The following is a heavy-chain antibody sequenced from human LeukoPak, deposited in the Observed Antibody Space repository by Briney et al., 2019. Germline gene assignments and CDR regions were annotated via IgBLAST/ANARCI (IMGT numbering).Heavy chain of an antibody. D-gene: IGHD2-8*01. V-gene: IGHV3-11*05. CDR1: GFMFSDYF. J-gene: IGHJ4*02. Sequence: GGSLRLSCAASGFMFSDYFMSWIRQAPGKELEWISYISSNSKYTKYADSVKGRFTISRDNAKKSLYLQMNSLRAEGTAVYYCARDNGNKYYFDYWGQGTLVTVSS. CDR3: ARDNGNKYYFDY. CDR2: ISSNSKYT.